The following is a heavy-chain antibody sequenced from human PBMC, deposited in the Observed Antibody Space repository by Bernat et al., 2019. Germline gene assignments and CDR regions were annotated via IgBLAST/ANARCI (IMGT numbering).Heavy chain of an antibody. J-gene: IGHJ5*02. CDR3: AKDLFFVAVAGIADP. Sequence: VQLVESGGGLVQPGGSLRLSCSASGFTFSSYAMHWVRQAPGKGLEYVSAISRNGGSTYYADSVKGRFTISRDNSKNTLYLQMNSLRAEDTAVYYCAKDLFFVAVAGIADPWGQGTLVTVSS. D-gene: IGHD6-19*01. CDR2: ISRNGGST. V-gene: IGHV3-64*04. CDR1: GFTFSSYA.